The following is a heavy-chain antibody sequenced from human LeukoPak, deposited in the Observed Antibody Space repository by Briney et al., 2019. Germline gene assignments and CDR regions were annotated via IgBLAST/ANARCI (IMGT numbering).Heavy chain of an antibody. CDR1: GXSISSSSDY. CDR3: ASYGSPKGTAIRERFDS. V-gene: IGHV4-39*07. D-gene: IGHD6-13*01. J-gene: IGHJ4*02. Sequence: ASETLSLTCTVSGXSISSSSDYWGWIRQPPGKGLEWIASIYYSGSTYYNPSLKSRVTISVDTSKNQFSLKLSSVTAADTAVYYCASYGSPKGTAIRERFDSWGQGTLVTVSS. CDR2: IYYSGST.